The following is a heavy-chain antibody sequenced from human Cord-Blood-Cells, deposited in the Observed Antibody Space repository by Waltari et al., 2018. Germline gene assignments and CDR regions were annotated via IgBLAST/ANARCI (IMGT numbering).Heavy chain of an antibody. Sequence: QVQLVQSGAEVKKPGASVKVSCKASGYTFTGYYMHWVRQAPGQGLEWIGWIKPNSGGTNYAQKFQGRVTMTRETSISTAYMELSRLRSDDTAVYYCARDSGSYFTSFDYWGQGTLVTVSS. CDR3: ARDSGSYFTSFDY. J-gene: IGHJ4*02. D-gene: IGHD1-26*01. CDR1: GYTFTGYY. CDR2: IKPNSGGT. V-gene: IGHV1-2*02.